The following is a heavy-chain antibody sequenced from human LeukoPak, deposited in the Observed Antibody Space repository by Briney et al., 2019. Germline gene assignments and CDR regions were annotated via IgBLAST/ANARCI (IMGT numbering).Heavy chain of an antibody. CDR1: GFTFSSYE. J-gene: IGHJ4*02. CDR2: ISSSDSTI. Sequence: GGSLRLSCAASGFTFSSYEMNWVRQAPGKGLEWLSYISSSDSTIYYADSVKGRFTISRDNAKNSLYLQMNSLRAEDTAVYYCARELSRGFFDYWGQGTLVTVSS. CDR3: ARELSRGFFDY. V-gene: IGHV3-48*03. D-gene: IGHD5-12*01.